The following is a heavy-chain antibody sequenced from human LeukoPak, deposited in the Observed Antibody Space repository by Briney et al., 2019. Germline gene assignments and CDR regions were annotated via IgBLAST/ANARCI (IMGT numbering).Heavy chain of an antibody. CDR1: GFTFSSYS. D-gene: IGHD4-17*01. Sequence: GSLRLSCAASGFTFSSYSMNWVRQAPGKGLEWVSSISSSSSYIYYADSVKGRFTISRDNAKNSLYLQMNSLRAEDTAVYYCARVPSPTVTTTDNCWGQGTLVTVSS. CDR3: ARVPSPTVTTTDNC. V-gene: IGHV3-21*01. J-gene: IGHJ4*02. CDR2: ISSSSSYI.